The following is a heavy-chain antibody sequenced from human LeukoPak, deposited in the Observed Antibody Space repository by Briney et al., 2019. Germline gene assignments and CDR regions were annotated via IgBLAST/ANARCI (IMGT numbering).Heavy chain of an antibody. CDR3: ASPGYKPWGFDAFDI. V-gene: IGHV1-69*04. Sequence: SVKVSCKASGGTFSSYAISWVRQAPGQGLEWMGRIIPILGIANYAQKFQGRVTIIADKSTSTAYMELSSLRSEDTAVYYCASPGYKPWGFDAFDIWGQGTMVTVSS. D-gene: IGHD5-24*01. CDR2: IIPILGIA. J-gene: IGHJ3*02. CDR1: GGTFSSYA.